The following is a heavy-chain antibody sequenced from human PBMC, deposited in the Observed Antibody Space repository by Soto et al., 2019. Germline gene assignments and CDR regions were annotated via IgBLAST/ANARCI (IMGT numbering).Heavy chain of an antibody. CDR3: AREMGIYYDSSGYYDAFDI. V-gene: IGHV3-11*01. CDR2: ISSSGSTI. D-gene: IGHD3-22*01. J-gene: IGHJ3*02. Sequence: GSLRVSWASSGITCSDYYSSLILQAPGKGLEWVSYISSSGSTIYYADSVKGRFTISRDNAKNSLYLQMNSLGAEDTAVYYCAREMGIYYDSSGYYDAFDIWGQGTMVTVSS. CDR1: GITCSDYY.